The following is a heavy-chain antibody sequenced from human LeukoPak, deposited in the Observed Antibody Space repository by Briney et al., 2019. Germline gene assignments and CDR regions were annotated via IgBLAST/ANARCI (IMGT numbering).Heavy chain of an antibody. CDR2: ISWDGGST. V-gene: IGHV3-43*01. Sequence: GGSLRLSCAASGFTFDDYTMHWVRQAPGKGLEWVSFISWDGGSTYYADSVKGRFTISRDNSKNSLYLQMNSLRTEDTALYYCAKDSERDSSGPDSGYYYYYGMDVWGQGTTVTVSS. D-gene: IGHD3-22*01. CDR1: GFTFDDYT. J-gene: IGHJ6*02. CDR3: AKDSERDSSGPDSGYYYYYGMDV.